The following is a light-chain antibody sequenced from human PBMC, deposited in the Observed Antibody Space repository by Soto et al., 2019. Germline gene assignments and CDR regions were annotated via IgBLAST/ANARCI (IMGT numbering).Light chain of an antibody. J-gene: IGKJ1*01. V-gene: IGKV1-8*01. CDR3: QQYYSYEWT. CDR2: AAS. Sequence: AIRMTQSPSSFSASTGDRVTITFRASQGISSYLAWYQQKPGRAPKLLIYAASTLQSGVPSRFSGSGSGTDFTLTISCLQSEDFATYYCQQYYSYEWTFGQGTKVDIK. CDR1: QGISSY.